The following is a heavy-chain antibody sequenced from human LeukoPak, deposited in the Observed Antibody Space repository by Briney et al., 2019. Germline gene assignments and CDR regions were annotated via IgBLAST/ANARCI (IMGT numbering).Heavy chain of an antibody. V-gene: IGHV3-23*01. Sequence: GGSLRLSCAASGFTFSRYAMTWVRQAPGKGLEWLSSISASGGNTYYADSVKGRFTISRDNSKNTVYLQMNSLRAEDTAIYYCARGGDYGVKIDYWGQGTLVTVSS. CDR1: GFTFSRYA. J-gene: IGHJ4*02. CDR2: ISASGGNT. D-gene: IGHD4-17*01. CDR3: ARGGDYGVKIDY.